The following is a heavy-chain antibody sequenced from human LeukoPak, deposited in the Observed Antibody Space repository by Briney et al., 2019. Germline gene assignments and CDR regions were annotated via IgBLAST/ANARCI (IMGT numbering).Heavy chain of an antibody. D-gene: IGHD3-3*02. CDR2: IYYSGST. J-gene: IGHJ3*01. V-gene: IGHV4-39*07. CDR3: ARDLASSNAFGF. CDR1: GGSISSSSYY. Sequence: SETLSLTCTVSGGSISSSSYYWGWIRQPPGKGLEWIGSIYYSGSTYYNPSLKSRVTISVDTSKNQFSLKLNSVTAADTAVYYCARDLASSNAFGFWGQGTMVTVSS.